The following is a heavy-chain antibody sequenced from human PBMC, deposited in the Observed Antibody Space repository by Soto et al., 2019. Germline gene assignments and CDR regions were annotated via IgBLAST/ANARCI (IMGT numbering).Heavy chain of an antibody. D-gene: IGHD6-13*01. Sequence: VQLLASGGGLVQPGGSLRLSCAASGFTFSNYAVPWVRQAPGKGLEWVSTISGSGGSTYYADSVKGRFTISRDNSKNTLYLQMNSLRAEDTAVYYCAKDQGSSWYEIDYWGQGTLVTVSS. CDR3: AKDQGSSWYEIDY. CDR2: ISGSGGST. V-gene: IGHV3-23*01. J-gene: IGHJ4*02. CDR1: GFTFSNYA.